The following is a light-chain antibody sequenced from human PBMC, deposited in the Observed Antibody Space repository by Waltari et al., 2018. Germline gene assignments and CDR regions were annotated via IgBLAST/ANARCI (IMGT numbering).Light chain of an antibody. CDR3: MQGTHWPYT. CDR1: QSLVHSDGNTH. V-gene: IGKV2-30*02. Sequence: VVMTQSPLSLPVTLGQPASISCTSSQSLVHSDGNTHLNWFQQRPGHAPRRLIYRVSNRDSGVPDRFSGRGSGTDFTLKISRVEAEDVGVYYCMQGTHWPYTFGQGTKLDIK. CDR2: RVS. J-gene: IGKJ2*01.